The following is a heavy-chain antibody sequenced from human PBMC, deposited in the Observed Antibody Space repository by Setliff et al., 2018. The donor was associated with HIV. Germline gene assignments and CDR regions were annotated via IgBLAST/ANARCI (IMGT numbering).Heavy chain of an antibody. D-gene: IGHD6-13*01. CDR2: VYYSGST. Sequence: PSETLSLTCIVSGGSISSSSYYWGWLRQPPGKGLEWIGTVYYSGSTYYNPSLKSRVTISVDTSENQFSLKLSSVTAADTAVYYCARDGYSSSWYVISGSFDYWGQGILVTVSS. CDR3: ARDGYSSSWYVISGSFDY. CDR1: GGSISSSSYY. J-gene: IGHJ4*02. V-gene: IGHV4-39*07.